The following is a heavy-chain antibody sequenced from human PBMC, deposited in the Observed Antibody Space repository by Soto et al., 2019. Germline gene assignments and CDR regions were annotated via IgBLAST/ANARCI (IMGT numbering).Heavy chain of an antibody. J-gene: IGHJ5*02. CDR2: SYMTGST. D-gene: IGHD6-19*01. V-gene: IGHV4-4*07. CDR3: ARDLGVALAADWFDP. CDR1: GGSINKNY. Sequence: KPSETLSLTCTVSGGSINKNYWSWIRQPAGKGLEWIGRSYMTGSTNYNPSPKSRVTMSIDTSKNQFSLKLSSVTAADTAMYYCARDLGVALAADWFDPWGQGTLVTVSS.